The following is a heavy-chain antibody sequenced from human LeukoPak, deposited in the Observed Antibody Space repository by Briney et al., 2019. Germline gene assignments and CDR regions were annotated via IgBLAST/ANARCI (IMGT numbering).Heavy chain of an antibody. V-gene: IGHV4-39*01. D-gene: IGHD6-13*01. CDR2: IYFSGGT. Sequence: SETLSLTCTVSGDSIYSTSFYWDWSRQPPGKGLEWNGRIYFSGGTSYNPSLKSRVTISVDTSKNQFSLKLSSVTAADTAVYYCARHAGGISATGTRPLDYWGQGTLVTVSS. CDR1: GDSIYSTSFY. CDR3: ARHAGGISATGTRPLDY. J-gene: IGHJ4*02.